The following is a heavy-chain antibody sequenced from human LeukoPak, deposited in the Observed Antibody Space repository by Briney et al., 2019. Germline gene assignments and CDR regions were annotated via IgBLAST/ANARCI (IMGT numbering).Heavy chain of an antibody. Sequence: GGSLRLSCAASGFTFSSYAMSWVRQAPGEGLEWVSAISGSGGRTYYADSVKGRFTISRDNSKNTLYLQMNSLRAEDTAVYYCAKSGYCSSTSCYVLDWFDPWGQGTLVTVSS. V-gene: IGHV3-23*01. CDR3: AKSGYCSSTSCYVLDWFDP. CDR1: GFTFSSYA. CDR2: ISGSGGRT. D-gene: IGHD2-2*01. J-gene: IGHJ5*02.